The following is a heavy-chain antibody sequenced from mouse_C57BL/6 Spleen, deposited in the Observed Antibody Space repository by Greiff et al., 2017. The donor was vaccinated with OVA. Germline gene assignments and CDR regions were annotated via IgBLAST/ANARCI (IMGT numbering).Heavy chain of an antibody. Sequence: QVQLKESGAELVRPGASVKLSCKASGYTFTDYYINWVKQRPGQGLEWIARIYPGSGNTYYNEKFKGKATLTAEKSSSTAYMQLSSRTSEDSAVYFCARERIYCYSCSFDYWGQGTTLTVSS. CDR1: GYTFTDYY. V-gene: IGHV1-76*01. CDR3: ARERIYCYSCSFDY. J-gene: IGHJ2*01. CDR2: IYPGSGNT. D-gene: IGHD1-1*01.